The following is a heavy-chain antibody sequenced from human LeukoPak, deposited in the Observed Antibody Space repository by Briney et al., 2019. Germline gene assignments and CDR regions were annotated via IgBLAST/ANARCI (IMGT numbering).Heavy chain of an antibody. V-gene: IGHV3-33*01. Sequence: SGGSLRLSCAASGFTFSSYGMHWVRQAPGKGLEWVAVIWYDGSNKYYADSVKGRFTISRDNSKNTLYLQMNSLRAEDTAVYYCAREGTNGYYYDSSGFDYWGQGTLVTVSS. CDR1: GFTFSSYG. CDR2: IWYDGSNK. CDR3: AREGTNGYYYDSSGFDY. J-gene: IGHJ4*02. D-gene: IGHD3-22*01.